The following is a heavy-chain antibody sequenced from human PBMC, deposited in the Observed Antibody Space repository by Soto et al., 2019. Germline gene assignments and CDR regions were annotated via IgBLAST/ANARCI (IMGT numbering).Heavy chain of an antibody. CDR2: IWYDGSSE. J-gene: IGHJ3*02. V-gene: IGHV3-33*01. D-gene: IGHD3-10*01. Sequence: QVQLVESGGGVVQPGGSLRLSCAASGFTFSNYGVHWVRQAPGKGLEWVAVIWYDGSSEYYTESVKGRFTISRDNSKNTLYLQMNSLRAEDTAVYYCARVPGSGTYYDNRIANGAFDIWGQGTMVTVSS. CDR3: ARVPGSGTYYDNRIANGAFDI. CDR1: GFTFSNYG.